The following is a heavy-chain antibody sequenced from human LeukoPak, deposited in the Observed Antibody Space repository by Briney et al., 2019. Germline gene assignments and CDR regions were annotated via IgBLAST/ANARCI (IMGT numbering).Heavy chain of an antibody. V-gene: IGHV3-7*01. CDR1: GFSISAYW. D-gene: IGHD2-21*01. Sequence: PGGSLRLSCAASGFSISAYWMTWVRQAPGKGLEWVANINQDGSEKYSVDSVKGRFTISRDNAKNSLYLQMDSLRAEDTAVHYCARDLVVVGSYFYYGMDVWGQGTTVTVSS. J-gene: IGHJ6*02. CDR3: ARDLVVVGSYFYYGMDV. CDR2: INQDGSEK.